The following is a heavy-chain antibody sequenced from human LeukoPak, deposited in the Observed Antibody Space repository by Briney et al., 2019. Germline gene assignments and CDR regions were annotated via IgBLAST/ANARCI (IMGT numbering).Heavy chain of an antibody. CDR3: AREAKWLLRDY. V-gene: IGHV3-7*01. Sequence: GGSLRLSCAASGFTFSSYWMSWVRQAPGKGLEWVANIKQDGSEKYYVDSVKGRFTISRDNANNSLYLQMNSLRVDDTAVYYCAREAKWLLRDYWGQGTRVTVSS. J-gene: IGHJ4*02. CDR2: IKQDGSEK. CDR1: GFTFSSYW. D-gene: IGHD3-22*01.